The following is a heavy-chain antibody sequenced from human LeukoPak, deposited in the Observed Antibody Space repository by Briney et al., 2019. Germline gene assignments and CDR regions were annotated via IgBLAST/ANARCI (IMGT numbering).Heavy chain of an antibody. CDR2: IYYSGST. Sequence: SETPSLTCTVSGGSISSYYWSWIRQPPGKGLEWIGYIYYSGSTNYNPSLKSRVTISVDTSKNQFSLKLSSVTAADTAVYYCARHGRSKGVTLDYWGQGTLVTVSS. V-gene: IGHV4-59*08. CDR3: ARHGRSKGVTLDY. D-gene: IGHD2-21*02. J-gene: IGHJ4*02. CDR1: GGSISSYY.